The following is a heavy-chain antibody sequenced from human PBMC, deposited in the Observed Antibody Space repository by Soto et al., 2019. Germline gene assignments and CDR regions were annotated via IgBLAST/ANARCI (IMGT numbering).Heavy chain of an antibody. V-gene: IGHV5-10-1*01. J-gene: IGHJ6*02. CDR3: ARWDVPASYHYYGMDV. Sequence: PGESLNISCQGSGYSFTTYWITWVRQMPGKGLEWMGRIDPSDSNTNYSPSFQGHVTISADKSISTVYLQWSSLKASDTAIYYCARWDVPASYHYYGMDVWGQGTTVTVSS. CDR2: IDPSDSNT. D-gene: IGHD1-26*01. CDR1: GYSFTTYW.